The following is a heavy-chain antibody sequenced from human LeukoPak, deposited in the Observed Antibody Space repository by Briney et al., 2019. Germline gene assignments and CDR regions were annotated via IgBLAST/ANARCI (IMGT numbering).Heavy chain of an antibody. V-gene: IGHV1-18*01. Sequence: ASVKVSCKASGYIFSSYGISWLRQAPGQGLEWMGWISAYNGNTNYAQKLQGRVTMTTDTSTSTAYMELRSLRSDDTAVYYCARDRAGGRATKRGDYYYYMDVWGKGTTVTVSS. CDR1: GYIFSSYG. J-gene: IGHJ6*03. CDR3: ARDRAGGRATKRGDYYYYMDV. D-gene: IGHD1-1*01. CDR2: ISAYNGNT.